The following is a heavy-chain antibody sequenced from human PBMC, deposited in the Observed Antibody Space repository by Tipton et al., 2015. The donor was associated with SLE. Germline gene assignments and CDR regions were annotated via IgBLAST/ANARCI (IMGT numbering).Heavy chain of an antibody. Sequence: TLSLTCTVSGASIGSYYWSWIRQPPGKGLEWIGYIYYSGNTNYNPSLKNRVTISVDTSKTQFSLKLSSVTAADTAVYYCARGEAAAAEPYYFDYWGQGTLVTVSS. CDR2: IYYSGNT. V-gene: IGHV4-59*01. D-gene: IGHD6-13*01. CDR1: GASIGSYY. J-gene: IGHJ4*02. CDR3: ARGEAAAAEPYYFDY.